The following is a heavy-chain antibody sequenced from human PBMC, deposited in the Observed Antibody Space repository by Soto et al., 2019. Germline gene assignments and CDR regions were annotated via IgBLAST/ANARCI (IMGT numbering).Heavy chain of an antibody. Sequence: GESLKISCKGSGYNFAGYWIAWVRQMPRKGLELMGIIYPSDSDTRYRPSFQGQVTISADKSISSAYLQWSSLRASDTAMYYCARGGVSTRTFDYWGQGTTVTVSS. CDR3: ARGGVSTRTFDY. CDR2: IYPSDSDT. D-gene: IGHD3-3*01. J-gene: IGHJ4*02. CDR1: GYNFAGYW. V-gene: IGHV5-51*01.